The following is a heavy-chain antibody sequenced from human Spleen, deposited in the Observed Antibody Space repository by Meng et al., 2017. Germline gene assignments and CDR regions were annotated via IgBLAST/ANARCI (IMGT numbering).Heavy chain of an antibody. V-gene: IGHV4-34*01. D-gene: IGHD4-11*01. CDR1: GGSFSDYY. CDR2: INHSGST. J-gene: IGHJ4*02. CDR3: ARGPTTMAHDFDY. Sequence: QGHLRESVAGLGEAEEALTLPCIVSGGSFSDYYWSWIRQPPGKGLEWIGEINHSGSTNYNPSLESRATISVDTSQNNLSLKLSSVTAADSAVYYCARGPTTMAHDFDYWGQGTLVTVSS.